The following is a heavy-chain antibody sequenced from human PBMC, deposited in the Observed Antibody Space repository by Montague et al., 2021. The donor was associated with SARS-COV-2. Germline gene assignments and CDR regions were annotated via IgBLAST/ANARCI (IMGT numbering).Heavy chain of an antibody. V-gene: IGHV6-1*01. CDR3: TSGREGNYNVMDV. CDR2: TYYRSKWYN. J-gene: IGHJ6*02. D-gene: IGHD1-1*01. CDR1: GDSVSSNSAT. Sequence: CAISGDSVSSNSATWNWVRQSPSRGLVWLGRTYYRSKWYNDYAVSVRGRVTINPDTSKNQFSLQLNSATPEDTAIYYCTSGREGNYNVMDVWGQGTTVTVSS.